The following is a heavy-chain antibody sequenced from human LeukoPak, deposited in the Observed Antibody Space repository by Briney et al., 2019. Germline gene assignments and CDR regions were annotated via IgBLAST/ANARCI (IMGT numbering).Heavy chain of an antibody. CDR2: ISSSSSYI. CDR1: GFTFSSYA. J-gene: IGHJ4*02. CDR3: ARVGYSSSWPYAESYYFDY. V-gene: IGHV3-21*01. Sequence: GGSLGLSCAASGFTFSSYAMHWVRQAPGKGLEWVSSISSSSSYIYYADSVKGRFTISRDNAKNSLYLQMNSLRAEDTAVYYCARVGYSSSWPYAESYYFDYWGQGTLVTVSS. D-gene: IGHD6-13*01.